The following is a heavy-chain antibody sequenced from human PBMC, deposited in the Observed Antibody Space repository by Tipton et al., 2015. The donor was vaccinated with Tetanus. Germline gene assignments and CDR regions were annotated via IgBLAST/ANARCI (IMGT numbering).Heavy chain of an antibody. Sequence: SLRLSCAASGFTFSSYAMHWVRQAPGKGLEWVAVISYDGSNKYYADSVKGRFTISRGNSKNTLYLQMNSLRAEDTAVYYCARVSSIAAGFSGYYDGMDAWGQGTTVSVSS. V-gene: IGHV3-30-3*01. CDR1: GFTFSSYA. CDR3: ARVSSIAAGFSGYYDGMDA. CDR2: ISYDGSNK. D-gene: IGHD6-6*01. J-gene: IGHJ6*02.